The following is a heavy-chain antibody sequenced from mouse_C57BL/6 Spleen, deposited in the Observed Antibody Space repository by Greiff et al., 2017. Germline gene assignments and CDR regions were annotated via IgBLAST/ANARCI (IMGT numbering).Heavy chain of an antibody. D-gene: IGHD2-3*01. Sequence: VQRVESGPELVKPGASVKISCKASGYAFSSSWMNWVKQRPGKGLEWIGRIYPGDGDTNYNGKFKGKATLTAYKSSSTAYMQLSSLTSEDSAVYFCATRGGDDGYAFAYWGQGTLVTVSA. J-gene: IGHJ3*01. CDR2: IYPGDGDT. V-gene: IGHV1-82*01. CDR1: GYAFSSSW. CDR3: ATRGGDDGYAFAY.